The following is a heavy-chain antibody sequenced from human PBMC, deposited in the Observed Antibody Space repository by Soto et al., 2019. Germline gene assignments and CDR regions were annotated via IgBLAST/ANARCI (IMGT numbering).Heavy chain of an antibody. CDR1: GGSVSSGSYY. V-gene: IGHV4-61*01. CDR3: ARGTRGWGLVGDVAR. Sequence: QVQLQESGPGLVKPSETLSLTCTVSGGSVSSGSYYWSWIRQPPGKGLECVGYIYYSGSTNYNPSLKSRVSIXXAXSXXQGSLELSSVTAADTAAYHCARGTRGWGLVGDVARGGQGTLVTVSS. D-gene: IGHD6-19*01. CDR2: IYYSGST. J-gene: IGHJ1*01.